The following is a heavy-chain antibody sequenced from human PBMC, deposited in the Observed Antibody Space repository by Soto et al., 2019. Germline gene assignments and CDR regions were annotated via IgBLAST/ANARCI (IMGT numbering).Heavy chain of an antibody. CDR2: ISGYNENP. D-gene: IGHD4-17*01. V-gene: IGHV1-18*01. J-gene: IGHJ4*02. CDR3: ARDIHGDYADY. Sequence: QVQLVQSGAEVKKPGASVKVSCKASGYTFSRYGFSWVRQAPGQRLEWMGWISGYNENPNYAQKFQGRVTMTTDTSTSTAYMGLRSLRSADTALYYCARDIHGDYADYLGQGTLVIVSA. CDR1: GYTFSRYG.